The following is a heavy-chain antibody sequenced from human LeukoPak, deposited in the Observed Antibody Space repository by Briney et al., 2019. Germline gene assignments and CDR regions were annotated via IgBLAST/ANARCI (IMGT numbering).Heavy chain of an antibody. Sequence: KPGGSLRLSCAASGFTFSSYSMNWVRQAPGKGLEWVSTISSSSSYIYYADSVKGRFTISRDNAKNSLYLQMNSLRAEDTAVYYCPTELAAAGNNWFDPWGQGTLVTVSS. CDR3: PTELAAAGNNWFDP. V-gene: IGHV3-21*01. J-gene: IGHJ5*02. CDR1: GFTFSSYS. CDR2: ISSSSSYI. D-gene: IGHD6-13*01.